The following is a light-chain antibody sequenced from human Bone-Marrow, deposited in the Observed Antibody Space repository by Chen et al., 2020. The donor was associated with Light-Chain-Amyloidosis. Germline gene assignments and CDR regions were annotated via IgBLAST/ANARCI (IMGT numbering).Light chain of an antibody. Sequence: SYVLTQPSSVSVAPGQTATHACGGNNIGSTSVHWYQQTPGQPPLLVVYDASDRPSGIPELLSGSNSGNTATLTISRVEAGDEADYYCQVWDRGSDRPVFGGGTKLTVL. CDR3: QVWDRGSDRPV. CDR2: DAS. V-gene: IGLV3-21*02. J-gene: IGLJ3*02. CDR1: NIGSTS.